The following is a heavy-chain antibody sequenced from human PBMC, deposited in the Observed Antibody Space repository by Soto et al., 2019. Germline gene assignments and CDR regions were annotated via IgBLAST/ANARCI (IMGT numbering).Heavy chain of an antibody. V-gene: IGHV4-31*03. D-gene: IGHD3-16*01. CDR3: ARLSRASFALDV. Sequence: SETLSLTCTVSGGSISSGGYYWSWIRQLPGKGLEWMDYIYRSGNAYYNPSLESRLTISVDTSKNQFSLKLSSVTAADTAVYYCARLSRASFALDVWGQGTTVTVSS. J-gene: IGHJ6*02. CDR1: GGSISSGGYY. CDR2: IYRSGNA.